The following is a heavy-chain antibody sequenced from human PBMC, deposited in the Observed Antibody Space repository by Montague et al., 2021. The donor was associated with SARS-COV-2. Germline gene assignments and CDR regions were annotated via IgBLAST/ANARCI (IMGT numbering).Heavy chain of an antibody. D-gene: IGHD7-27*01. Sequence: PALVKPTQTLTLTCTFSGFSLRTARTCVSWIRQPPGKAPQWLARIDWDGDKYYSRTLETRVSISTDTAKTQVVLTMTNVDPMDTATYYCARLSGVAPRCYYEGMDVWGQGTAVTVSS. CDR1: GFSLRTARTC. CDR3: ARLSGVAPRCYYEGMDV. CDR2: IDWDGDK. V-gene: IGHV2-70*11. J-gene: IGHJ6*02.